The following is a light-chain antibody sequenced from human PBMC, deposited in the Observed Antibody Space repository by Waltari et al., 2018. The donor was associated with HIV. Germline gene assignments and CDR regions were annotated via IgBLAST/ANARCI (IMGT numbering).Light chain of an antibody. V-gene: IGLV1-51*01. CDR1: SSNIGNNY. CDR2: DNH. J-gene: IGLJ2*01. Sequence: QSVLTQPPSVSAAPGQKITISCPRRSSNIGNNYVSWYQQLPGTAPKLLIYDNHKRPSGIPDRFSGSKSGTSATLGITGLQTGDEADYYCGTWDSSLSAGVFGGGTKVTVL. CDR3: GTWDSSLSAGV.